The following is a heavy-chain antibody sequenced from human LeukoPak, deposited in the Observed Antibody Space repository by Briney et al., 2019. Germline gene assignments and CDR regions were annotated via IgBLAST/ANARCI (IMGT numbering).Heavy chain of an antibody. Sequence: ASVKVSCKASGYTFTSNGISWVRPAPGQGLEWMGWISGYNGNTKYAQKLQGRVTMTTDTSTNTAYMELRSLRSDDTAVYYCARDYLGPYYFDYWGQGTLVTVSS. CDR3: ARDYLGPYYFDY. D-gene: IGHD3-10*01. V-gene: IGHV1-18*01. CDR2: ISGYNGNT. CDR1: GYTFTSNG. J-gene: IGHJ4*02.